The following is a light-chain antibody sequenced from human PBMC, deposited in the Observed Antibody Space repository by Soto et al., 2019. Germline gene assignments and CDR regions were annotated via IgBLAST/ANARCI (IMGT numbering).Light chain of an antibody. CDR1: QIIGSW. Sequence: DIQLTRSPSTLSASVGDSVTITCRASQIIGSWLAWYQQKPGRAPKPLIYKASTLESGVPSRFSGSESGTEFTLTISSLQPGDFATYYCQQYNKWPSTFGQGTKVDI. CDR3: QQYNKWPST. V-gene: IGKV1-5*03. J-gene: IGKJ1*01. CDR2: KAS.